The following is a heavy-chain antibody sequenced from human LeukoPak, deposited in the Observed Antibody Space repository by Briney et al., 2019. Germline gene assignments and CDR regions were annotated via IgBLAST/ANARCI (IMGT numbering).Heavy chain of an antibody. CDR3: ARNPAVAGDVDY. V-gene: IGHV3-23*01. D-gene: IGHD6-19*01. CDR1: GFTFSSYA. CDR2: ISGSGGST. J-gene: IGHJ4*02. Sequence: GGSLRLSCAASGFTFSSYAMSWVRQAPGKGLEWVSAISGSGGSTYYADSVKGRFTISRDNAKNSLYLQMNSLRDEDTAVYYCARNPAVAGDVDYWGQGTLVTVSS.